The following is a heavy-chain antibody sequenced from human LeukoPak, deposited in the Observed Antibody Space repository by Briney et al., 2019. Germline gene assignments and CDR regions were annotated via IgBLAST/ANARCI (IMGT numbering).Heavy chain of an antibody. V-gene: IGHV4-39*01. Sequence: SETLSLTCTVSGGSISSSSYYWGWIRQPPGKGLEWIGSIYYSGITYYNPSLKSRVTISVDTSKRQFSLRLSSVTAADTAVYYCARHTSGWHDAFDIWGQGTMVTVSS. CDR2: IYYSGIT. J-gene: IGHJ3*02. CDR1: GGSISSSSYY. CDR3: ARHTSGWHDAFDI. D-gene: IGHD6-19*01.